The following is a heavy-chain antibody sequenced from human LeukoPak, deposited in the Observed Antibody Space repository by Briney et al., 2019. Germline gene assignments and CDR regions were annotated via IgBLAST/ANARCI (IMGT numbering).Heavy chain of an antibody. CDR2: IKQDGTEK. Sequence: GESLRLSCAAPAFPFTTYWLAWVRQPAGKGLEWVANIKQDGTEKYYVDSVKGRFTISRDNAKNSLYLLMNTLRVEDTAVYYCARDLSGSGDVWGKGTTVTVSS. D-gene: IGHD6-19*01. CDR3: ARDLSGSGDV. V-gene: IGHV3-7*01. J-gene: IGHJ6*04. CDR1: AFPFTTYW.